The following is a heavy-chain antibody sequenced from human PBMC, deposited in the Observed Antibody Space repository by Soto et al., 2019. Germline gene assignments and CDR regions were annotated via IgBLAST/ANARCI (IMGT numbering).Heavy chain of an antibody. D-gene: IGHD4-4*01. CDR1: GFTFSSYA. CDR2: ISGSGGST. CDR3: AKVHSNYLVMTAAGPGYFDY. V-gene: IGHV3-23*01. J-gene: IGHJ4*02. Sequence: EVQLLESGGGLVQPGGSLRLSCAASGFTFSSYAMSWVRQAPGKGLEWVSAISGSGGSTYYADSVKGRFTISRDNSKNTLYLQMNSLRAEDTAVYYCAKVHSNYLVMTAAGPGYFDYWGQGTLVTVSS.